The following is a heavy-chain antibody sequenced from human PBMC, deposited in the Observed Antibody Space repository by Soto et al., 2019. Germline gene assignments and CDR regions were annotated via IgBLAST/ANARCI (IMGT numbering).Heavy chain of an antibody. Sequence: VQLVQSGAEMKKPGASVKVSCKTSGYTFTSYSINWVLQAPGQGLEWMGWISAFNGNTKYAQKVQGRVTMTTDTSTSTAYMELRSLRSDDTAVYYCARDGGTGGYRAAFDIWGQGTMVTVSS. CDR2: ISAFNGNT. CDR3: ARDGGTGGYRAAFDI. CDR1: GYTFTSYS. J-gene: IGHJ3*02. V-gene: IGHV1-18*04. D-gene: IGHD2-8*02.